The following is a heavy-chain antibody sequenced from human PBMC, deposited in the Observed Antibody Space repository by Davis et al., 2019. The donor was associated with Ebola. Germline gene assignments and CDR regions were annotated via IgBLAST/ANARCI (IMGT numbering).Heavy chain of an antibody. CDR2: ISSSSSTI. D-gene: IGHD6-13*01. CDR1: GFTFSSYS. Sequence: GESLKISCAASGFTFSSYSMNWVRQAPGKGLEWVSYISSSSSTIYYADPVKGRFTISRDNAKNSLYLQMNSLRDEDTAVYYCARSPGYSTTWNGDDYWGQGTLVTVSS. CDR3: ARSPGYSTTWNGDDY. J-gene: IGHJ4*02. V-gene: IGHV3-48*02.